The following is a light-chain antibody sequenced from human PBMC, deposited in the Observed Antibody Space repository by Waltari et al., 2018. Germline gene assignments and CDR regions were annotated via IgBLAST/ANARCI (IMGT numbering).Light chain of an antibody. J-gene: IGKJ4*01. Sequence: VGDTVTINCRASRGVSGWLAWYQQKPGKAPNLLIYRTSDLHTGVPSRFSGSGSETEFTLTISGLQPEDFATYYCQQATSLPPTFGGGTKVEI. CDR2: RTS. CDR3: QQATSLPPT. CDR1: RGVSGW. V-gene: IGKV1-12*01.